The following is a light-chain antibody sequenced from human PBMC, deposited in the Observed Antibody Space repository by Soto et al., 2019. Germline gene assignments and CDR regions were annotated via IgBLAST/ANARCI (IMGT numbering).Light chain of an antibody. J-gene: IGKJ5*01. V-gene: IGKV1-6*02. Sequence: IQLTQSPSTLSASVGDRVTITCRASQGIRSALGWYQQKPGKVPKLLIYAASTLQSGVPSRFSGSGSGTDFTLTISSLQPEDFATYYCQQYDNLPITFGQGTRLEIK. CDR1: QGIRSA. CDR2: AAS. CDR3: QQYDNLPIT.